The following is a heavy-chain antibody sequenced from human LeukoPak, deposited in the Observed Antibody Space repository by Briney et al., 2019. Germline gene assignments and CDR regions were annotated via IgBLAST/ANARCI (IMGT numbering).Heavy chain of an antibody. CDR3: ARDYYDSSGLDY. J-gene: IGHJ4*02. V-gene: IGHV4-30-4*01. CDR1: GVSISSGDYY. Sequence: SETLSLTCTVPGVSISSGDYYWSWIRQPPGKGLEWIGYIYYSGSTYYNPSLKSRVTISVDTSKNQFSLKLSSVTAADTAVYYCARDYYDSSGLDYWGQGTLVTVSS. CDR2: IYYSGST. D-gene: IGHD3-22*01.